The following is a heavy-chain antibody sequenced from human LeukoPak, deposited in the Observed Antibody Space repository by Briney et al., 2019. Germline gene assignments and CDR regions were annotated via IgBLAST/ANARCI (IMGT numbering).Heavy chain of an antibody. D-gene: IGHD2-21*01. CDR1: GFSFSSYS. V-gene: IGHV3-21*01. Sequence: GGSLRLSCAASGFSFSSYSMNWVRQPPGKGLEWVSSISSSSSYIYYADSVKGRLTIARDNAKNSLYLQMNSLRAEDTAVYYCARADLRLDWGQGTLVTVSS. CDR3: ARADLRLD. CDR2: ISSSSSYI. J-gene: IGHJ4*02.